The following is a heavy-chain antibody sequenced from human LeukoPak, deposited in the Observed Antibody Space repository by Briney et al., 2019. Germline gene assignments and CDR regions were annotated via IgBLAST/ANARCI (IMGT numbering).Heavy chain of an antibody. CDR3: ATAQWFGEYYFDY. V-gene: IGHV3-7*01. CDR2: IKQDESEK. D-gene: IGHD3-10*01. J-gene: IGHJ4*02. Sequence: GGSLRLSCIASGFTFSSYWMSWVRQAPGKGLEWVAIIKQDESEKYYVASVKGRFTISRDNAKNSLYLQMNSLRAEDTAVYYCATAQWFGEYYFDYWGQGTLVTVSS. CDR1: GFTFSSYW.